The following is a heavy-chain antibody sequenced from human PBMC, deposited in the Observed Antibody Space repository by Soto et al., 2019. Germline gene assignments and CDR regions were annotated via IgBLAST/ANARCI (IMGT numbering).Heavy chain of an antibody. J-gene: IGHJ4*02. V-gene: IGHV2-26*01. CDR3: ARIVSSPPTPYSDY. CDR1: PFPHSNDRMG. CDR2: IFSNDEK. D-gene: IGHD1-1*01. Sequence: ESGPRLVDRPVRLKRRSSGSPFPHSNDRMGVSWIRQPPGKALEWLAHIFSNDEKSYSTSLKSRLTISKDTSKSQVVLTMTNMDPVDTATYYCARIVSSPPTPYSDYWGQGTLVTVSS.